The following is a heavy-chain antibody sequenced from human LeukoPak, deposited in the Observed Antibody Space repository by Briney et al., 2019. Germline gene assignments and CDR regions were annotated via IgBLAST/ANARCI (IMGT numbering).Heavy chain of an antibody. J-gene: IGHJ5*02. CDR2: FDPGDGET. D-gene: IGHD1-26*01. Sequence: ASVKVSCKVSGYTLTELSMHWVRQAPGKGLEWMGGFDPGDGETIYAQKFQCRVTMTEDTSTDTAYMELSSLRSEDTAVYYCARGDRGIYSTRGFDPWGQGTLVTVSS. CDR3: ARGDRGIYSTRGFDP. V-gene: IGHV1-24*01. CDR1: GYTLTELS.